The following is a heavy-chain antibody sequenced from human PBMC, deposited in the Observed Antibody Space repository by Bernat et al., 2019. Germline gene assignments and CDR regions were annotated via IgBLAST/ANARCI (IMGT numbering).Heavy chain of an antibody. CDR1: GFTFSSYG. CDR2: IWYDGSNK. D-gene: IGHD4-11*01. J-gene: IGHJ6*03. V-gene: IGHV3-33*01. Sequence: QVQLVESGGGLVKPGGSLRLSCAASGFTFSSYGMHWVRQAPGKGLEWVAVIWYDGSNKYYADSVKGRFTISRDNSKNTLYLQMNSLRAEDTAVYYCARDQGTVTTYYYYYYMDVWGKGTTVTVSS. CDR3: ARDQGTVTTYYYYYYMDV.